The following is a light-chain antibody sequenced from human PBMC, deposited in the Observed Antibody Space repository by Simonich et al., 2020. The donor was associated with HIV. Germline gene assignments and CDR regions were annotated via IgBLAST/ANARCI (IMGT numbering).Light chain of an antibody. Sequence: SYVLTQPPSVSVAPGKTARITCGGNNIGSKSVHWYQQKPGQAPVLVVYGDSDRPSGLPGRFSGTNSGNTATLTISRVEAGDEADYYCQVWDSSSDHPHVVFGGGTKLTVL. CDR2: GDS. CDR3: QVWDSSSDHPHVV. J-gene: IGLJ2*01. V-gene: IGLV3-21*03. CDR1: NIGSKS.